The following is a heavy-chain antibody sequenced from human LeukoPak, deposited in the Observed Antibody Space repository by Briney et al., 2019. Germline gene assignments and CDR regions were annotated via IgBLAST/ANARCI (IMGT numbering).Heavy chain of an antibody. V-gene: IGHV4-34*01. J-gene: IGHJ4*02. CDR1: GGSFSGYY. CDR3: ARQDSSSWYGLFYFDY. D-gene: IGHD6-13*01. CDR2: INHSGST. Sequence: PSETLSLTCAVYGGSFSGYYWSWIRQPPGKWLEWIGEINHSGSTNYNPSLKSRVTMSVDTSKNQFSLKLSSVTAADTAVYYCARQDSSSWYGLFYFDYWGQGTLVAVSS.